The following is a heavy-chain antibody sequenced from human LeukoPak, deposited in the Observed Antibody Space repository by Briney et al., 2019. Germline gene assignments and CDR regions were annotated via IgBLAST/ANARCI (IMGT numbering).Heavy chain of an antibody. V-gene: IGHV3-73*01. Sequence: GGSLRLSCAASGFTFSGSALHWVRQASGKGLEWVGRIRSRTNSYATVYAASVKGRFTISRDDSKNMAYLQMNSLKTGDTAVYYCTALGVAAYWGQGTLVTVSS. CDR2: IRSRTNSYAT. J-gene: IGHJ4*02. D-gene: IGHD6-19*01. CDR1: GFTFSGSA. CDR3: TALGVAAY.